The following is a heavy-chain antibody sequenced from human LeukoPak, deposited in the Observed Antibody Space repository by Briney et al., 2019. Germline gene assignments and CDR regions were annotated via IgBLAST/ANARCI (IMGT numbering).Heavy chain of an antibody. CDR1: GDSMSSHY. V-gene: IGHV4-4*07. CDR2: IYTSGNT. J-gene: IGHJ4*02. D-gene: IGHD3-3*01. CDR3: AREYDPSTRYFDY. Sequence: SETLSLTCNVSGDSMSSHYWSWFRQPAGKGLEWIGRIYTSGNTNSNPSLKSRITMSVDASKNHFSLKLTSVTAADTAVYYCAREYDPSTRYFDYWGQGTLVTVSS.